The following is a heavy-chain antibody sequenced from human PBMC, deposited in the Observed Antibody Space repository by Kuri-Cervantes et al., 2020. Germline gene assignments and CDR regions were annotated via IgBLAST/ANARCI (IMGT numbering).Heavy chain of an antibody. CDR2: ISDSGSGT. CDR3: AKDQRVWSTLMDV. V-gene: IGHV3-23*01. J-gene: IGHJ6*03. Sequence: GESLKISCTASGFTFGDYAMNWVRRAPGKGLEWVSGISDSGSGTYYADSVKGRFTISRDNSRNILSLDMNSLRVEDMAIYYCAKDQRVWSTLMDVWGNGTTVTVSS. D-gene: IGHD2-21*01. CDR1: GFTFGDYA.